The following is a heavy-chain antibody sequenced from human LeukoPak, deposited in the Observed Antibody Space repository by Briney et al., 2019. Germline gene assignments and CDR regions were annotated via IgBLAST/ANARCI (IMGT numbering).Heavy chain of an antibody. D-gene: IGHD5-24*01. Sequence: GGSLRLSCAASGFTFNNYAMTWVRQAPGKGLEWVSGISGNGGSTYYADSVKGRFTISRDNSKNTLYLQMNSLRAEDTAVYYCAKVYVEDGYKRAGFDYWGQGTLVTVSS. CDR2: ISGNGGST. V-gene: IGHV3-23*01. CDR1: GFTFNNYA. J-gene: IGHJ4*02. CDR3: AKVYVEDGYKRAGFDY.